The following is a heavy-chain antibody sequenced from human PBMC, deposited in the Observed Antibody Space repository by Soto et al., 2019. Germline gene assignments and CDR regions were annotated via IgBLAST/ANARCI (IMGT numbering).Heavy chain of an antibody. CDR1: GGSIISGGYY. Sequence: PSETLSPTCTFSGGSIISGGYYWSCIRQHPGKGLEWIGYIYYSGSTYYNPSLKSRVTISVDTSKNQFSLKLSSVTAADTAVYYCARARLDYDFWSGYYPYGMDVWGQGTTVTVSS. CDR3: ARARLDYDFWSGYYPYGMDV. V-gene: IGHV4-31*03. CDR2: IYYSGST. J-gene: IGHJ6*02. D-gene: IGHD3-3*01.